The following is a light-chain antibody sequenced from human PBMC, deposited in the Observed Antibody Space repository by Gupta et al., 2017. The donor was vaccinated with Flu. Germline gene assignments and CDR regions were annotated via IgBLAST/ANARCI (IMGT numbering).Light chain of an antibody. V-gene: IGLV1-40*01. CDR3: QAYDSSLGGSWV. Sequence: ISCTGNNSKIGALYDVQWYQQHPGKAPKLLIYAGNNRPSGVPDRVSGSRSGTSASLAITGLQAEDEADYYCQAYDSSLGGSWVFGVGTKLTVL. CDR1: NSKIGALYD. J-gene: IGLJ3*02. CDR2: AGN.